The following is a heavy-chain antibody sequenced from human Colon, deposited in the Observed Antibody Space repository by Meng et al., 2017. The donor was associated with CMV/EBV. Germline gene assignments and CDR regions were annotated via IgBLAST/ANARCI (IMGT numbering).Heavy chain of an antibody. CDR3: TRGQAIIYV. Sequence: GGPLRLSGVTSGFTFTQYWLSWVRQVPGKGLEWVANIKQDGSEQNYVDSVKGRFTISRDNAKNSLYLQMNSLRAEDTAVYYCTRGQAIIYVWGQGTEVTVSS. V-gene: IGHV3-7*01. J-gene: IGHJ4*02. D-gene: IGHD3-9*01. CDR1: GFTFTQYW. CDR2: IKQDGSEQ.